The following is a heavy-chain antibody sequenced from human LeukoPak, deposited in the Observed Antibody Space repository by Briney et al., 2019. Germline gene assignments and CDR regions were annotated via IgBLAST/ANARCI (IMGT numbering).Heavy chain of an antibody. Sequence: GRSLRLSCAASGFTFDDYAMHWVRQAPGKGLEWVSGISWNSGSIGYADSVKGRFTISRDNAKNSLYLQMNSLRAEGTALYYCATSGSGWFPFDYWGQGTLVTVSS. CDR1: GFTFDDYA. V-gene: IGHV3-9*01. CDR2: ISWNSGSI. J-gene: IGHJ4*02. CDR3: ATSGSGWFPFDY. D-gene: IGHD6-19*01.